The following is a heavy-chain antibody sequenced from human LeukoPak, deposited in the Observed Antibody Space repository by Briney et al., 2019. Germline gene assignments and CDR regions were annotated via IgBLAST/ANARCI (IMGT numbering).Heavy chain of an antibody. J-gene: IGHJ3*02. Sequence: SETLSLTCTVSGVSVSSGSYYWSWIRQPPGKGLEWIGCIYYSGSTNYNPSLKSRVTISVDTSKNQFSLKLSSVTAADTAVYYCARGRAVAVGDAFDIWGQGTMVTVSS. V-gene: IGHV4-61*01. CDR1: GVSVSSGSYY. CDR3: ARGRAVAVGDAFDI. CDR2: IYYSGST. D-gene: IGHD6-19*01.